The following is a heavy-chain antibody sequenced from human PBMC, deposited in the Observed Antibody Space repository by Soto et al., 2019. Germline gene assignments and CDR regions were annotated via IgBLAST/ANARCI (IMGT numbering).Heavy chain of an antibody. CDR3: ARAFGVEAAGPFDY. CDR1: GGSISTYY. J-gene: IGHJ4*02. CDR2: IYYSGST. Sequence: PSETLSLTCTVSGGSISTYYWSWIRQPPGKGLEWIGLIYYSGSTTYNPSLKSRVTISVDTSKNQFSLKLSSVTAADTAVYYCARAFGVEAAGPFDYWGQGTLVTVSS. V-gene: IGHV4-59*01. D-gene: IGHD6-13*01.